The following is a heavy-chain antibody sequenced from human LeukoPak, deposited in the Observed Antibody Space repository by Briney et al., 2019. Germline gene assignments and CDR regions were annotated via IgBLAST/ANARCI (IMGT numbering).Heavy chain of an antibody. Sequence: PGGSLRLSCAASGFTVSSNYMSWVRQAPGKGLEWVSVIYSGCSTYYADSVKGRFTISRDNSKNTLYLQMNSLRAEDTAVYYCARELGGIAAAGSSDYWGQGTLVTVSS. CDR2: IYSGCST. J-gene: IGHJ4*02. CDR3: ARELGGIAAAGSSDY. CDR1: GFTVSSNY. D-gene: IGHD6-13*01. V-gene: IGHV3-66*01.